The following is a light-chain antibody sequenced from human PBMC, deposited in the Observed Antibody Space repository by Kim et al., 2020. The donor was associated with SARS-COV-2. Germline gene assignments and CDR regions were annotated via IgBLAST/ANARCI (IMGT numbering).Light chain of an antibody. J-gene: IGKJ1*01. CDR2: GVS. CDR1: QTISNF. V-gene: IGKV1-39*01. CDR3: QQAYSGWT. Sequence: LSASVGDTVTIACRTSQTISNFLNWYQQKPGKAPKIVIFGVSSLQSGVPSRFSGSGSGTDFTLTISNLQPEDVATYYCQQAYSGWTFGHGTKLEIK.